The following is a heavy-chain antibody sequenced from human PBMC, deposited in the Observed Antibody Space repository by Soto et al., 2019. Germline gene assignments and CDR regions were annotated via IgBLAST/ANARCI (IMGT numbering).Heavy chain of an antibody. CDR3: ARDLGLVLEYSSSRLSYDGMDV. CDR2: ITSSGRTT. J-gene: IGHJ6*02. V-gene: IGHV3-11*01. D-gene: IGHD6-6*01. CDR1: GFTFSDYY. Sequence: QVQLVESGGGLVKPGGSLRLSCAASGFTFSDYYMNWLRQAPGKGLEWVSYITSSGRTTYYADSVKGRFTISRDNAKNSLYLQINSLRAEDTAVYYCARDLGLVLEYSSSRLSYDGMDVCGQGTTVTVAS.